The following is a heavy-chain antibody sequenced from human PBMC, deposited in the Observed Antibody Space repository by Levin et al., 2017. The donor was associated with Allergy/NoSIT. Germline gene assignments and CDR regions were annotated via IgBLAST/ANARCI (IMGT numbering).Heavy chain of an antibody. CDR3: ASQLGNFWSGYHYFSY. D-gene: IGHD3-3*01. V-gene: IGHV3-48*03. CDR2: ISSSGSTI. Sequence: GESLKISCAASGFTFSSYEMNWVRQAPGKGLEWVSYISSSGSTIYYADSVKGRFTISRDNAKNSLYLQMNSLRAEDTAVYYCASQLGNFWSGYHYFSYWGQGTLVTVSS. CDR1: GFTFSSYE. J-gene: IGHJ4*02.